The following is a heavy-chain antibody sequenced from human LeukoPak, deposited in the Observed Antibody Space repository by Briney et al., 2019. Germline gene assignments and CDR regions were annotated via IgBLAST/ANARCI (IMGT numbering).Heavy chain of an antibody. Sequence: GGSLRLSCAASGFTFSSYAMSWVRQAPGKGLECVSAISGSGDSTYYGDSVKGRFTISRDNSKNTLYLQMNSLRAEDTAVYYCAKTRPLDSSSWSHGDYWGQGTLVTVSS. J-gene: IGHJ4*02. CDR2: ISGSGDST. V-gene: IGHV3-23*01. D-gene: IGHD6-13*01. CDR3: AKTRPLDSSSWSHGDY. CDR1: GFTFSSYA.